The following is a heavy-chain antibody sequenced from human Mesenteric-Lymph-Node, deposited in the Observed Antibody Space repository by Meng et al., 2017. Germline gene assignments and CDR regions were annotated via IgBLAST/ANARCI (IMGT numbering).Heavy chain of an antibody. CDR3: ARQKAVYYYDSSGYPYYYGMDV. D-gene: IGHD3-22*01. Sequence: ASVKVSCKVSGYTLTELSMHWVRQAPGKGLEWMGGFDPEDGETIYAQKFQGRVTMTEDTSTDTAYMELSSLKASDTAMYYCARQKAVYYYDSSGYPYYYGMDVWGQGTTVTVSS. CDR2: FDPEDGET. V-gene: IGHV1-24*01. J-gene: IGHJ6*02. CDR1: GYTLTELS.